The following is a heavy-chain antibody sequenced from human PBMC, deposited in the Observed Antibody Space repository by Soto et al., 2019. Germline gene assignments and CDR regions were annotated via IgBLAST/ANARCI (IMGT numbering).Heavy chain of an antibody. J-gene: IGHJ4*02. V-gene: IGHV4-59*01. Sequence: ETLSLTCTVSGGSISSYYWSWIRQPPGKGLEWIGYIYYSGSTNYNPSLKSRVTISVDTSKNQFSLKLSSVTAADTVVYYCARDRYSGYDIYFDYWGQGTLVTVSS. CDR2: IYYSGST. CDR3: ARDRYSGYDIYFDY. CDR1: GGSISSYY. D-gene: IGHD5-12*01.